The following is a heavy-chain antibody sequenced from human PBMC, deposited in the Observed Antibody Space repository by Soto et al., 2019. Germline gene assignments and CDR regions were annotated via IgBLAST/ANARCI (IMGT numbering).Heavy chain of an antibody. CDR1: GGTFSSYA. D-gene: IGHD4-4*01. J-gene: IGHJ6*02. V-gene: IGHV1-69*06. CDR2: IIPIFGTA. Sequence: QVQLVQSGAEVKKPGSSVKVSCKASGGTFSSYAISWVRQAPGQGLEWMGGIIPIFGTANYAQKFQGRVTITADKSTSTAYIELSSLRSEDTAVYYCASDTTARTYYYYGMDVWGQGTTVTVSS. CDR3: ASDTTARTYYYYGMDV.